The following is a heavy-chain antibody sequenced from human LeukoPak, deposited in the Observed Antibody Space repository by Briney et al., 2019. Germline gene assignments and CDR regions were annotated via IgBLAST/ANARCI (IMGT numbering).Heavy chain of an antibody. J-gene: IGHJ4*02. Sequence: SETLSLTCTVFGDSVTGYFLNWIRQPPGKGLEWIGHIYKIGTTNYNPSLKSRLTISADTSKNQFSLQLRSVTAADTAVYYCVIGVGWQPDYWGQGALVTVSS. CDR1: GDSVTGYF. CDR3: VIGVGWQPDY. D-gene: IGHD2-15*01. CDR2: IYKIGTT. V-gene: IGHV4-59*02.